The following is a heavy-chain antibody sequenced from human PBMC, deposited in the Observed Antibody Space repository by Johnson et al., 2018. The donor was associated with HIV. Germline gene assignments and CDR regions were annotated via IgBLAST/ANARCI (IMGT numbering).Heavy chain of an antibody. Sequence: VQLVESGGGLVQPGRSLRLSCTASGFTFGDYAMSWVRQAPGKGLEWVGFIRSKAYGVTTEYAASVKGRFTIPRDDSKSIAYLQMNSLKTEDTAVYYCTRAYYDSRVGGAFDIWGQGTMVTVSS. CDR1: GFTFGDYA. CDR2: IRSKAYGVTT. V-gene: IGHV3-49*04. CDR3: TRAYYDSRVGGAFDI. J-gene: IGHJ3*02. D-gene: IGHD3-22*01.